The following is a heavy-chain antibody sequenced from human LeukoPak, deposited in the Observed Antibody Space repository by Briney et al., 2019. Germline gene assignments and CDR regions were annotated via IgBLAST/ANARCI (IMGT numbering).Heavy chain of an antibody. Sequence: SETLSLTCTVSGGSISSGSYYWSWIRQPAGKGLEWIGRIYTSGSTNYNPSLKSRVTISVDTSKNQFSLKLSSVTAADTAVYYCARGEEDILTGRYYHYMDVWGKGTTVTISS. J-gene: IGHJ6*03. V-gene: IGHV4-61*02. CDR2: IYTSGST. D-gene: IGHD3-9*01. CDR1: GGSISSGSYY. CDR3: ARGEEDILTGRYYHYMDV.